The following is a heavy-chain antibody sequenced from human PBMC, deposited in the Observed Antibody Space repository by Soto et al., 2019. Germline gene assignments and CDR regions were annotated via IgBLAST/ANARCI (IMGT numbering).Heavy chain of an antibody. J-gene: IGHJ5*02. Sequence: GGSLRLSCAASGFTFDGYTMHWVRQAPGKGLEWVSPISWDGGSTYYADSVKGRFTISRDNTKNTLYLQMNSLRAEDTAVYYCAKFQYYDFWSGYYKSNNWFDPWGQGTLVTVSS. CDR3: AKFQYYDFWSGYYKSNNWFDP. CDR1: GFTFDGYT. CDR2: ISWDGGST. V-gene: IGHV3-43*01. D-gene: IGHD3-3*01.